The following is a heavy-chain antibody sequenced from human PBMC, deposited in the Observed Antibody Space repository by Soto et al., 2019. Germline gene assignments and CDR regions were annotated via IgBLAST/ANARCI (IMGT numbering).Heavy chain of an antibody. D-gene: IGHD1-1*01. Sequence: GGSLRLSCAASGFSFSDAWMTWVRQAPGAGLEWVGRIKSKTDGGTTDYAAPVKGRFTISRDASKTTLYLQMNSLKTEDTAIYYCTTDPHSTGTKYWGQGTLLTVSS. J-gene: IGHJ4*01. V-gene: IGHV3-15*01. CDR2: IKSKTDGGTT. CDR1: GFSFSDAW. CDR3: TTDPHSTGTKY.